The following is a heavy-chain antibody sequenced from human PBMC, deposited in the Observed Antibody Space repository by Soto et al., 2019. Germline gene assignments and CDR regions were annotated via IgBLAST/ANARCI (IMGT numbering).Heavy chain of an antibody. D-gene: IGHD3-10*01. CDR1: GFTFSSYW. CDR3: ARGLKGYYGSDY. V-gene: IGHV3-74*01. CDR2: ISTDGSST. Sequence: EVQLVESGGGLVQPGGSLRLSCAASGFTFSSYWMHWVRQGPGKGLVWVSRISTDGSSTNYADSVKGRFAISRDNAKSTVYLQMNSLRAEDTAVYYCARGLKGYYGSDYWGQGTLVTVPS. J-gene: IGHJ4*02.